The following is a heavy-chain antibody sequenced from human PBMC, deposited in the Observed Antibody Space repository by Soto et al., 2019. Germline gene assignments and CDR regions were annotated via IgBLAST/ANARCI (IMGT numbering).Heavy chain of an antibody. CDR2: IYYSGTT. D-gene: IGHD2-15*01. CDR1: GASISSDGYY. Sequence: PSETLSLTCTVSGASISSDGYYWSWIRQHPGKGLEWIGYIYYSGTTYYSPSLKSRANISVDTSKSQFSLRLTSVTAADTAVYYCPRPLSGPLGGSAEYLGPGTLVTVS. J-gene: IGHJ4*02. V-gene: IGHV4-31*03. CDR3: PRPLSGPLGGSAEY.